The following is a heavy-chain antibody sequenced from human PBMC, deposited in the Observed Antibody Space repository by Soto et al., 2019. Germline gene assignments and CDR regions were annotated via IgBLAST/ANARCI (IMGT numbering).Heavy chain of an antibody. CDR1: GGTFSSYG. J-gene: IGHJ6*02. CDR2: IIPILDTT. Sequence: VQLVQSGAEVKKPGSSVSVSCKTSGGTFSSYGMNWVRQAPGQGLEWMGGIIPILDTTNYAQKVQGRLTITADKATSTADMELSSLRSEDTAVYYCVRSRGYSYSYMGEGYYYAMDVWGQGTTVTVSS. V-gene: IGHV1-69*06. D-gene: IGHD5-18*01. CDR3: VRSRGYSYSYMGEGYYYAMDV.